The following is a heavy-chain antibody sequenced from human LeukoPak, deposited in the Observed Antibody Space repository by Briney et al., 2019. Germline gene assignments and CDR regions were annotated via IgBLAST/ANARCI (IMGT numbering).Heavy chain of an antibody. CDR3: ARDGDILTGYYSDY. Sequence: GGSLRLSCAASGFTFSSYAMSWVRQAPGKGLEWVSAISGSGGSTYYADSVKGRFTISRDNSKNTLYLQMNSLRAEDTALYYCARDGDILTGYYSDYWGQGTLVTVSS. D-gene: IGHD3-9*01. CDR2: ISGSGGST. CDR1: GFTFSSYA. J-gene: IGHJ4*02. V-gene: IGHV3-23*01.